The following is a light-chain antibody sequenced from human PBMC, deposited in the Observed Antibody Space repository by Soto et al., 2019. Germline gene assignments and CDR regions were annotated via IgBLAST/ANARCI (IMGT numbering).Light chain of an antibody. Sequence: DIQMTQSPSALPASVGDRVTITCRASQNINRWLAWYQQKPGKAPKLLIFKPSSLESGVPSRFSGSGSGTEFTLTISSLQPDDFATYYCQQYNSFSRTFGQGTKVEIK. J-gene: IGKJ1*01. CDR1: QNINRW. V-gene: IGKV1-5*03. CDR2: KPS. CDR3: QQYNSFSRT.